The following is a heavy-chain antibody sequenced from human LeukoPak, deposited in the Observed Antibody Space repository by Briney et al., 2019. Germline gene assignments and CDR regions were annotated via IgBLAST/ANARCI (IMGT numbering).Heavy chain of an antibody. Sequence: SETLSLTCAVYGGSFSGYYWSWIRQPPGKGLEWIGEINHSGSANYNPSLKSRVTISVDTSKNQFSLKLSSVTAADTAVYYCARGLRGYYYGSGSPSYYFDYWGQGTLVTVSS. CDR3: ARGLRGYYYGSGSPSYYFDY. D-gene: IGHD3-10*01. J-gene: IGHJ4*02. CDR2: INHSGSA. CDR1: GGSFSGYY. V-gene: IGHV4-34*01.